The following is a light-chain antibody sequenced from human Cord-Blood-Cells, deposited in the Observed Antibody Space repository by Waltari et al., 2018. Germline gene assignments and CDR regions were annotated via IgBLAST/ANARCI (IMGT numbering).Light chain of an antibody. Sequence: QSALTQPASVSGSPGQSITISCTGTSSDVGSYNGVSWYQQHPGNSPKLMLYEGSKRPSGVSNRFSGSKSGNTAALTISGIQAEDEADYYCCSYAGSSTWVFGGGTKLTVL. CDR2: EGS. CDR3: CSYAGSSTWV. V-gene: IGLV2-23*01. J-gene: IGLJ3*02. CDR1: SSDVGSYNG.